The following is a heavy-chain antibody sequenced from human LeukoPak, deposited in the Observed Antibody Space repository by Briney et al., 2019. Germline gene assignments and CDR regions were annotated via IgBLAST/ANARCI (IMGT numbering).Heavy chain of an antibody. CDR2: ISGTGGST. J-gene: IGHJ4*02. Sequence: GGSLRLSCAASGFTFSSYSMNWVRQAPGKGLEWVSAISGTGGSTWYADSVKGRVTISRDNSNNTLYLQMNSLRAEDTAVYYCAKDSYDSSGSRYDYWGQGTLVTVSS. CDR1: GFTFSSYS. CDR3: AKDSYDSSGSRYDY. D-gene: IGHD3-22*01. V-gene: IGHV3-23*01.